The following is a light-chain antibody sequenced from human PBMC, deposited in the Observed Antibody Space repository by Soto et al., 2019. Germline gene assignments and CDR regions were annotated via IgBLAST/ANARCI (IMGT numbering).Light chain of an antibody. CDR1: QGISSY. CDR2: AAS. V-gene: IGKV1-9*01. J-gene: IGKJ5*01. CDR3: QQYTNWPPIT. Sequence: IQLTQSPSSLSASVGDRVNITCRSSQGISSYLAWYQQKPGKAPKLLIYAASTLQSGVPSRFSGSGSGADFTPTISNLQSEDFAVYYGQQYTNWPPITVGQGTRLEIK.